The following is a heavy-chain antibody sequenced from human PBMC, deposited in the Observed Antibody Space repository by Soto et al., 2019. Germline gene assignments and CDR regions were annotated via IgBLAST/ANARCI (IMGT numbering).Heavy chain of an antibody. CDR3: ARLLGVVVPAAISYYYYGMDV. D-gene: IGHD2-2*02. CDR1: GGSISSSSYY. J-gene: IGHJ6*02. CDR2: IYYSGST. V-gene: IGHV4-39*01. Sequence: SETLSLTCTVSGGSISSSSYYWGWIRQPPGKGLEWIGSIYYSGSTYYNPSLKSRVTISVDTSKNQFSLKLSSVTAADTAVYYCARLLGVVVPAAISYYYYGMDVWGQGTTVTVSS.